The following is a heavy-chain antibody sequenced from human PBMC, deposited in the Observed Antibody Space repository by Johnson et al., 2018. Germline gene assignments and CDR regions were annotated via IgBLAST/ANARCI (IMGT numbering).Heavy chain of an antibody. V-gene: IGHV3-7*01. J-gene: IGHJ6*02. CDR1: GFTFSTHW. CDR2: IKEDGSAK. CDR3: AKDVGPSVPYCYYGMDI. D-gene: IGHD1-26*01. Sequence: EVQLLESGGGLVQPGGSLGLSCAASGFTFSTHWMSWVRQAPGKGLEWVANIKEDGSAKYYGDSVKGRFTISRDNAKNLLYLQMNSPRAEDTAMDYCAKDVGPSVPYCYYGMDIWGQGTTFTVSS.